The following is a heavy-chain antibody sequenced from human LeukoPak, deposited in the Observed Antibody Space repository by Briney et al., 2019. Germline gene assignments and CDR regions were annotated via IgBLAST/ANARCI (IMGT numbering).Heavy chain of an antibody. J-gene: IGHJ4*02. V-gene: IGHV4-61*03. Sequence: SETLSLTCTVSGDSVSNGNYYWSWLRQPPGKALEWIGYIYYTGKTYYNPSLEGRVTILVDTSRSHFSVKLSSVTAADTAVYYCARSQNYYGSGDYWSQGTLVTVSS. CDR3: ARSQNYYGSGDY. CDR2: IYYTGKT. D-gene: IGHD3-10*01. CDR1: GDSVSNGNYY.